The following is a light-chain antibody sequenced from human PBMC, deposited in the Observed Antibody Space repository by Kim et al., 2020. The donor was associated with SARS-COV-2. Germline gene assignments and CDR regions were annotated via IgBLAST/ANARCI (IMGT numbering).Light chain of an antibody. CDR1: QSISSW. CDR3: QQYHSYPLT. V-gene: IGKV1-5*03. Sequence: DIQMTQSFSTLSASVGDRVTITCRASQSISSWLAWYQQKPGKAPKPLIYMTSSLESGVPSRLSGSGSGTDFTLTISSLQPDDFATYYCQQYHSYPLTFGGGTKVDIK. CDR2: MTS. J-gene: IGKJ4*01.